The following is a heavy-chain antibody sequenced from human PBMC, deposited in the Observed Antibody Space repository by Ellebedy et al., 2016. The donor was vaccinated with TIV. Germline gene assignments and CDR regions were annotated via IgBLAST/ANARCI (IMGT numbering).Heavy chain of an antibody. J-gene: IGHJ5*02. CDR1: GGSFSGYY. V-gene: IGHV4-34*01. CDR2: INHSGST. D-gene: IGHD2-15*01. Sequence: MPSETLSLTCAVYGGSFSGYYWSWIRQPPGKGLEWIGEINHSGSTNYNPSRKSRVTISVDTSKNQFSLKLSSVTAADTAVYYCARGAKGYCSGGSCPKYNWFDPWGQGTLVTVSS. CDR3: ARGAKGYCSGGSCPKYNWFDP.